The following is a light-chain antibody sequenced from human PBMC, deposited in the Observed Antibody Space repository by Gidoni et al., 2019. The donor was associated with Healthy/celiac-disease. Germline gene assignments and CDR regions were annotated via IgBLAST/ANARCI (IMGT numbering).Light chain of an antibody. CDR2: WAS. J-gene: IGKJ1*01. V-gene: IGKV4-1*01. CDR1: QSVLYSSNNKNY. Sequence: DIVMTQSPDSMAVSLGERATINCKSSQSVLYSSNNKNYLAWYQQKPGQPPKLLIYWASTRESGVPDRFSGSGSRTDFTLTISSLQAEDVAVYYCQQYYSTPPTTFGQGTKVEIK. CDR3: QQYYSTPPTT.